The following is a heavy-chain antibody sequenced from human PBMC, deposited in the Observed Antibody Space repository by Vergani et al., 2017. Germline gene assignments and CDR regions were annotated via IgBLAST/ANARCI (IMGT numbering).Heavy chain of an antibody. CDR1: GGSISSSSYY. CDR2: IYYSGST. CDR3: ARHSIAVVPPAYYYYYGMDV. V-gene: IGHV4-39*01. D-gene: IGHD6-19*01. J-gene: IGHJ6*02. Sequence: QLQLQESGPGLVKPSETLSLTCTVSGGSISSSSYYWGWIRQPPGKGLEWIGSIYYSGSTYYNPSLKSRSTISVDTAKNQFSLKLSSVTAADTAVYYCARHSIAVVPPAYYYYYGMDVWGQGTTVTVSS.